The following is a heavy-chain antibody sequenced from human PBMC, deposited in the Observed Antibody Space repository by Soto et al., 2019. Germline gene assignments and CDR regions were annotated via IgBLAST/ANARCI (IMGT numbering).Heavy chain of an antibody. CDR3: ASGPGHGGSYYEQ. CDR2: INSDGSRI. V-gene: IGHV3-74*01. J-gene: IGHJ4*02. Sequence: EVQLVESGGGSVQPGGSLRLSCVASGFTLSTYWMYWVRQGPGKGLVWVSRINSDGSRIQYADSVKGRFTISRDNAKNTLYLQMNSLRTEDMGLYYCASGPGHGGSYYEQWGQGTLVTVSS. CDR1: GFTLSTYW. D-gene: IGHD1-26*01.